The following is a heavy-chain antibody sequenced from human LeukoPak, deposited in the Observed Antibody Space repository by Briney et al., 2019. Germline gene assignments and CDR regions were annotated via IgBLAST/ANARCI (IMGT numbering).Heavy chain of an antibody. V-gene: IGHV3-23*01. CDR1: GFPFSSYD. Sequence: GGSLRLSCAASGFPFSSYDMHWVRQAPGKGLEWVATVSGSGDRMYHADSVKGRFTISRDNSKNTIYLQMNSLRAEDTALYYCAKAAAAPGFDFWGQGTLVTVSS. J-gene: IGHJ4*02. D-gene: IGHD6-13*01. CDR2: VSGSGDRM. CDR3: AKAAAAPGFDF.